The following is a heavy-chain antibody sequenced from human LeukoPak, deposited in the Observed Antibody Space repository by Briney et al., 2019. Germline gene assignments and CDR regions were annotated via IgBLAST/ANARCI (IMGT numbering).Heavy chain of an antibody. CDR1: GFTFSAYG. V-gene: IGHV3-23*01. CDR2: ISGGGGGT. Sequence: GGSLRLSCAAAGFTFSAYGMSWVRQAPGKGLEWVSCISGGGGGTYYTDSVKGRFTISRDNSKDTLYLQMNSLRAEDTAVYYCAKMGLKQWPYNYFDYWGQGTLVTVSS. D-gene: IGHD6-19*01. CDR3: AKMGLKQWPYNYFDY. J-gene: IGHJ4*02.